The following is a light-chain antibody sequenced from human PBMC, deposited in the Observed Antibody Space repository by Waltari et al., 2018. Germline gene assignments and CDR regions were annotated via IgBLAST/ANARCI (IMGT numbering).Light chain of an antibody. CDR3: QTYNNYGT. Sequence: DIQMTQSPSTLSASVGDRVTLTCRASQSISSWLAWYQKKPGKAPKLLIYDASSLESGVPSRFSGSGSGTEFTLTISSLQPDDSATYWCQTYNNYGTFGQGTKVEI. CDR1: QSISSW. CDR2: DAS. V-gene: IGKV1-5*01. J-gene: IGKJ1*01.